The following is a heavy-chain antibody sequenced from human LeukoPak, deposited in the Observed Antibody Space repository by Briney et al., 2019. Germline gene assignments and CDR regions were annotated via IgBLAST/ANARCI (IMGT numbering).Heavy chain of an antibody. D-gene: IGHD3-10*01. CDR1: GGTFSSYA. CDR3: ATNLIYGSGSRP. V-gene: IGHV1-69*13. Sequence: ASVKVSCKASGGTFSSYAISWVRQAPGQGLEWMGGIIPIFGTANYAQKFQGRVTITADESTSTAYMELSSLRSEDTAVYYCATNLIYGSGSRPWGQGTLVTVSS. J-gene: IGHJ5*02. CDR2: IIPIFGTA.